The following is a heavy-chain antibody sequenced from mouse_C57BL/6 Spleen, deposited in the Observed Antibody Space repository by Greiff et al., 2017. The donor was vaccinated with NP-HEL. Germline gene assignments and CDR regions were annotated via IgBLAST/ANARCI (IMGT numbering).Heavy chain of an antibody. J-gene: IGHJ3*01. CDR3: ARWSTTEVGFAY. CDR2: IDPSDSET. Sequence: QVQLQQPGAELVRPGSSVKLSCKASGYTFTSYWMHWVKQRPIQGLEWIGNIDPSDSETHYNQKFKDKATLTVDKSSSTAYMQLSSLTSEDSAVYYCARWSTTEVGFAYWGQGTLVTVSA. V-gene: IGHV1-52*01. D-gene: IGHD1-1*01. CDR1: GYTFTSYW.